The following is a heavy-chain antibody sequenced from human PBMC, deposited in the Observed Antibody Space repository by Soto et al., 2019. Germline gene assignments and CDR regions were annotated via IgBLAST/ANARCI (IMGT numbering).Heavy chain of an antibody. CDR2: IYHSGST. Sequence: PSETLSLTCAVSGGSISSGGYSWSWIRQPPGKGLEWIGYIYHSGSTYYNPSLKSRVTISVDRSKNQFSLKLSSVTAADTAVYYCARGLVRYFDWFYGMDVWGQGTTVTVCS. CDR1: GGSISSGGYS. V-gene: IGHV4-30-2*01. CDR3: ARGLVRYFDWFYGMDV. D-gene: IGHD3-9*01. J-gene: IGHJ6*02.